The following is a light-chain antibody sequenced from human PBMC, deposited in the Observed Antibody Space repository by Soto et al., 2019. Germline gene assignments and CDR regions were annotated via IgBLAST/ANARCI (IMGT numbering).Light chain of an antibody. J-gene: IGKJ1*01. Sequence: DIQMTQSPSTLSGSVGDRVTITCRASQTISSWLAWYQQKPGKAPQLLIYMSSTLKSGVPSRFSGSGSGTEFTLTISSLQPDDFATYYFQLYNSYSEAFGQGTKVEL. CDR3: QLYNSYSEA. CDR2: MSS. CDR1: QTISSW. V-gene: IGKV1-5*03.